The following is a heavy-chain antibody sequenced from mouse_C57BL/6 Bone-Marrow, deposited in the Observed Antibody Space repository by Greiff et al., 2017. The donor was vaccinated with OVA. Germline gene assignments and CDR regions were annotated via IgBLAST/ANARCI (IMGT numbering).Heavy chain of an antibody. J-gene: IGHJ3*01. CDR1: GYTFTSYW. CDR3: ARGSYYVAY. Sequence: QVQLQQPGAELVMPGASVKLSCKASGYTFTSYWMHWVKQRPGQGLEWIGEIDPSDSYTNYNQKFKGKSTLTVDKSSSTAYMQLSSLTSEDSAVYYCARGSYYVAYWGEGTLVTVSA. D-gene: IGHD1-1*01. V-gene: IGHV1-69*01. CDR2: IDPSDSYT.